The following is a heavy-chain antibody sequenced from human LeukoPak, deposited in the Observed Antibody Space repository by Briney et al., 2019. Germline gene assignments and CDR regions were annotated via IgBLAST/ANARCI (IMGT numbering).Heavy chain of an antibody. CDR2: INHSGST. J-gene: IGHJ4*02. CDR3: ASHYYDSSGYYFELRPDYFDY. CDR1: GGSFSGYY. V-gene: IGHV4-34*01. Sequence: PSETLSLTCAVYGGSFSGYYWSWIRQPPGKGLEWIGEINHSGSTNYNPSLKSRVTISVDTSKNQFSLKLSSVTAADTAVYYCASHYYDSSGYYFELRPDYFDYWGQGTLVTVSS. D-gene: IGHD3-22*01.